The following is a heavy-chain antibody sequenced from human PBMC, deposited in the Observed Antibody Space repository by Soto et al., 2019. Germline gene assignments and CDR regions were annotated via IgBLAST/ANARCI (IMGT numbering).Heavy chain of an antibody. CDR1: RGSFLGYY. Sequence: PSETLSLTCPVYRGSFLGYYWSWIRQPPGKGLEWIGEIIHGGSINYNPSLKGRVTVSLDTSKNQFSLKLSSVTAADTAVYYCARGLYTSSSESPGIQWFDPWGQGTLVTVSS. J-gene: IGHJ5*02. CDR2: IIHGGSI. CDR3: ARGLYTSSSESPGIQWFDP. D-gene: IGHD6-6*01. V-gene: IGHV4-34*01.